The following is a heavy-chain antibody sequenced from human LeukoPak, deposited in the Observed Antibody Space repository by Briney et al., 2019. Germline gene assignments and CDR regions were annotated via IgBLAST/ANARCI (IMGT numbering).Heavy chain of an antibody. CDR1: DFTFSTYS. Sequence: PGGSLRLSCAASDFTFSTYSMNWVRQAPGKGLEWIGIIYHSGSTYYNPSLKSRITMSVDTSKNHFSLKLSSVTAADTAVYYCARRTTYFGWIPSESPSCFDYWGQGTLVTVSS. J-gene: IGHJ4*02. CDR3: ARRTTYFGWIPSESPSCFDY. CDR2: IYHSGST. D-gene: IGHD3-9*01. V-gene: IGHV4-38-2*01.